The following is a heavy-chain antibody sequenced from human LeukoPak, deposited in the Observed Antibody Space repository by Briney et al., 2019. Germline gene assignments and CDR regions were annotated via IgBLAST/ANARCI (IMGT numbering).Heavy chain of an antibody. J-gene: IGHJ3*02. CDR3: ARDRDGGFAFDI. Sequence: GGSLRLSCAASGFTFSSYVMHWVRQAPGKGPEYVSAILPNGGSTSYANSVRGGFTISRDNSKNTLYLQMGSLRVEDMAVYYCARDRDGGFAFDIWGQGTMVTVSS. V-gene: IGHV3-64*01. D-gene: IGHD5-24*01. CDR1: GFTFSSYV. CDR2: ILPNGGST.